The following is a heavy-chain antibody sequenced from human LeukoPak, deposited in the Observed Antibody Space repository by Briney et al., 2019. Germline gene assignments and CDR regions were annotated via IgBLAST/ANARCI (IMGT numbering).Heavy chain of an antibody. Sequence: ASVKVSCKVSGYTFSKYAISWVRQAPGQGLEWMGWINPNSGGTNYAQKFQGRVTMTRDTSISTAYMELSRLRSDDTAVYYCARDDPSIVRGVIIELFDYWGQGTLVTVSS. CDR2: INPNSGGT. D-gene: IGHD3-10*01. J-gene: IGHJ4*02. V-gene: IGHV1-2*02. CDR3: ARDDPSIVRGVIIELFDY. CDR1: GYTFSKYA.